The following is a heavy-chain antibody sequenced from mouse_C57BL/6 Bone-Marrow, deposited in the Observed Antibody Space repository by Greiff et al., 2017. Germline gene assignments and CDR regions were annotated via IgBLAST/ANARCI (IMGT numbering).Heavy chain of an antibody. D-gene: IGHD1-1*01. J-gene: IGHJ3*01. Sequence: QVQLQQPGAELVMPGASVKLSCKASGYTFTSYWMHWVKQRPGQGLEWIGEIDPSDSYTNYNQKFKGKSTLTVDKSSSTAYMQLSSLTSEDSAVYYCAGSDYYGSSYWFAYWGRGTLVTVSA. CDR1: GYTFTSYW. V-gene: IGHV1-69*01. CDR2: IDPSDSYT. CDR3: AGSDYYGSSYWFAY.